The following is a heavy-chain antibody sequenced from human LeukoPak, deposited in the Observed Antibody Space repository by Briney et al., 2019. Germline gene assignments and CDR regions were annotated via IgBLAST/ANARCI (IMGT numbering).Heavy chain of an antibody. V-gene: IGHV4-34*01. CDR1: GGSFSGYY. J-gene: IGHJ6*03. D-gene: IGHD6-19*01. Sequence: SETLSLTCAVYGGSFSGYYWSWIRQPPGKGLEWIGEINHSGSTNYNPSLKSRVTISVDTSKNQFSLKLSSVTAADTAVYYCARAHNGWQYYYYYYYMDVWGKGTTVTVSS. CDR2: INHSGST. CDR3: ARAHNGWQYYYYYYYMDV.